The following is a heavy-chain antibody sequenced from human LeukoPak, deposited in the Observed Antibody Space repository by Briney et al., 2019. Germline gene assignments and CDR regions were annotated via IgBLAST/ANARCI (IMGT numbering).Heavy chain of an antibody. J-gene: IGHJ5*02. CDR3: AREYSSSDFVGFDP. D-gene: IGHD6-6*01. Sequence: LWASVKVSCKASGYTFTGYYMHWVRQAPGQGLEWMVWINPNSGGTNYAQKFQGRVTMTRDTSISTAYMELSSLRSEDTAVYYCAREYSSSDFVGFDPWGQGTLVTVSS. CDR1: GYTFTGYY. CDR2: INPNSGGT. V-gene: IGHV1-2*02.